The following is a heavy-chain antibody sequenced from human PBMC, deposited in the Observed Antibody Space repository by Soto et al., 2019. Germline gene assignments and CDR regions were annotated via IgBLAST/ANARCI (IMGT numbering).Heavy chain of an antibody. CDR1: GGSISTADYY. V-gene: IGHV4-31*03. D-gene: IGHD1-26*01. J-gene: IGHJ4*02. CDR3: ASVRRPYNLEGIVGAAADY. Sequence: QVLLQESGPGLVKPSQTLSLTCTVSGGSISTADYYWSWIRQHPGRGLEWIGYIYYTGSTYYNPSLKSRVTISVAPSKNQFSLKLSSVTAADTAVYYCASVRRPYNLEGIVGAAADYWGQGTLVTVSS. CDR2: IYYTGST.